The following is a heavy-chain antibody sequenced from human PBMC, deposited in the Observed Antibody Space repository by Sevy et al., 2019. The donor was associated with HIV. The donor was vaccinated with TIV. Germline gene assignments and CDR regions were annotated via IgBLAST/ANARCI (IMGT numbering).Heavy chain of an antibody. D-gene: IGHD2-15*01. CDR1: GGSISSGGYY. Sequence: SETLSLTCTVSGGSISSGGYYWSWIRQHPGKGLEWIGYIYYSGSTYYNPSLKSRVTISVDTSKNQFSLKLSSVTAADTAVYYCARGRAPGSRTPFDYWGQGTLVTVSS. J-gene: IGHJ4*02. V-gene: IGHV4-31*03. CDR3: ARGRAPGSRTPFDY. CDR2: IYYSGST.